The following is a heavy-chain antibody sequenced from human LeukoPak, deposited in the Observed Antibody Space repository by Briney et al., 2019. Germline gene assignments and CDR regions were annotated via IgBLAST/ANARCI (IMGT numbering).Heavy chain of an antibody. CDR2: ISGSGGST. CDR3: AKVGAPQSNYHLPTPAFGY. D-gene: IGHD2-2*01. V-gene: IGHV3-23*01. J-gene: IGHJ4*02. Sequence: GGSLRLSCAASGFTFSSYAMSWVRQAPGKGLEWVSAISGSGGSTYYADSVKGRFTISRDNSKNTLYLQMNSLRAEDTAVYYCAKVGAPQSNYHLPTPAFGYWGQGTLVTVSS. CDR1: GFTFSSYA.